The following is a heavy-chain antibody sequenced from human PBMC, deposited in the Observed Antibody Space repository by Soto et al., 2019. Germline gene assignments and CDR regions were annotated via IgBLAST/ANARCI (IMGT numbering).Heavy chain of an antibody. CDR1: GGTFSSYA. Sequence: ASVKVSCRASGGTFSSYAISWVRQAPGQGLEWMGGIIPIFGTANYAQKFQGRLTITADESTSTAYMELSSLRSEDTAVDYCERGGEVMGNNGFDPWGQGTLVTVSS. V-gene: IGHV1-69*13. J-gene: IGHJ5*02. CDR2: IIPIFGTA. CDR3: ERGGEVMGNNGFDP.